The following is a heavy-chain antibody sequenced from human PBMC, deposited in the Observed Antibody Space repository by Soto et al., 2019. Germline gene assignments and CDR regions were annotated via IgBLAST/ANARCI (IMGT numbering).Heavy chain of an antibody. CDR2: IYPGDSET. CDR3: ARATVTTRHFDY. CDR1: GYSFSSYW. D-gene: IGHD4-17*01. J-gene: IGHJ4*02. Sequence: PGESLKISCKGSGYSFSSYWIGWVRQMPGKGLEWMGIIYPGDSETRYSPSFQGQVTISADKSINTAYLQWSSLKASDTAMYYCARATVTTRHFDYWGQGNLVTVSS. V-gene: IGHV5-51*01.